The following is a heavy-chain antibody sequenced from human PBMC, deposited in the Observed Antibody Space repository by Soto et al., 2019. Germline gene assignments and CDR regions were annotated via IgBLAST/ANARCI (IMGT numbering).Heavy chain of an antibody. Sequence: XESLRLSCAASGFTFSIYAMSWVRQAPGKGLEWVSAISGSGGSTYYADSVKGRFTISRDNYKNTLYLQMNSLRAEATAVYYCAKVPLQHYFDSWGQGTLVTL. CDR2: ISGSGGST. V-gene: IGHV3-23*01. CDR3: AKVPLQHYFDS. J-gene: IGHJ4*02. CDR1: GFTFSIYA.